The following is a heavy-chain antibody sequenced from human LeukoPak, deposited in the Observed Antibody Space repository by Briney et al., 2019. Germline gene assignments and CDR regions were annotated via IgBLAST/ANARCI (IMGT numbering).Heavy chain of an antibody. D-gene: IGHD2/OR15-2a*01. V-gene: IGHV3-23*01. CDR2: LSGSGGST. CDR1: GFTFSSYA. J-gene: IGHJ4*02. Sequence: SGGSLRLSCAASGFTFSSYAMNWVRQAPGKGLEWVSALSGSGGSTYYADSVKGRFTISRDNSKNTLYLQMNSLRAEDTAVYYCARDNSRGTHYFDYWGQGTLVTVSS. CDR3: ARDNSRGTHYFDY.